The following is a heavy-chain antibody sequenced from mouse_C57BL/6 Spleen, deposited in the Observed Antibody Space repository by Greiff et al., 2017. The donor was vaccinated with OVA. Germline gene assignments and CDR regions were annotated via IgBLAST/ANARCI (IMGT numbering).Heavy chain of an antibody. Sequence: EVMLVESGGGLVQPKGSLKLSCAASGFTFNTYAMHWVRQAPGKGLEWVARIRSKSSNYATYYADSVKDRFTISRDDSQSMLYLQMNNLKTEDTAMYYCVREFLYYYGSSHFDVCGTGTTVTVSS. CDR2: IRSKSSNYAT. V-gene: IGHV10-3*01. J-gene: IGHJ1*03. CDR1: GFTFNTYA. CDR3: VREFLYYYGSSHFDV. D-gene: IGHD1-1*01.